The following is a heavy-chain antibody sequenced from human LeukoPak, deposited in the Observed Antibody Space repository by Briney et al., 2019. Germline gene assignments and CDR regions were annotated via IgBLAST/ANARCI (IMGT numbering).Heavy chain of an antibody. CDR1: GFTFRSYG. CDR3: ARVPCGGDCYWVDY. Sequence: GRSLRLYCAASGFTFRSYGMLWVRQAPGKGLEWVAVIWYDGSNKYYADSVKGRFTISRDNSKNTLYLQMNSLRAEDTAVYYCARVPCGGDCYWVDYWGQGTLVTVSS. V-gene: IGHV3-33*01. D-gene: IGHD2-21*02. CDR2: IWYDGSNK. J-gene: IGHJ4*02.